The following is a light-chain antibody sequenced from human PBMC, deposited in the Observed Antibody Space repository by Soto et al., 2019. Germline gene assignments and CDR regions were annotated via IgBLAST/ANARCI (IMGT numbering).Light chain of an antibody. CDR3: SSYTSSSTYV. V-gene: IGLV2-14*01. Sequence: QSVLTQPASVSGSPGQSITISCXXXXXEVGGYNYVSWNQQHPGKAPKVMIYDVSNRPSGVSNRFSGSKSGNTASLTISGLQAEDEADYYCSSYTSSSTYVFGTGTKLTVL. CDR2: DVS. J-gene: IGLJ1*01. CDR1: XXEVGGYNY.